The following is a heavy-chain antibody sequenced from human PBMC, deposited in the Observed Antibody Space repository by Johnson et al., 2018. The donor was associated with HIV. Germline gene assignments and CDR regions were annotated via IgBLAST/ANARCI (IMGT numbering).Heavy chain of an antibody. Sequence: VQLVESGGGVVRPGGSLRLSCAASGFTFDDYGMSWVRQAPGKGLEWVSGINWHGGSTGYADSVKGRFTISRDNSKNYLYLQMNSLRPEDTGLYYCAKDIASGYTNGGTLDIWGQGTMVTVSS. CDR2: INWHGGST. CDR1: GFTFDDYG. J-gene: IGHJ3*02. CDR3: AKDIASGYTNGGTLDI. V-gene: IGHV3-20*04. D-gene: IGHD6-19*01.